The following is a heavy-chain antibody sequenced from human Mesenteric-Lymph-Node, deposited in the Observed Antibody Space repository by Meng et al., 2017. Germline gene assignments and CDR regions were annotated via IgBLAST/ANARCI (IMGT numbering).Heavy chain of an antibody. CDR2: IYHSGST. D-gene: IGHD2-2*01. V-gene: IGHV4-4*03. CDR3: ARGGGCSSSSCDLDY. Sequence: VPGQEPGPGLVKPLGTLSLPGAVSGGSISSSNWWSWVRQPPGKGLEWIGEIYHSGSTNYNPSLKSRVTISVDKSKNQFSLKLSSVTAADTAMYYCARGGGCSSSSCDLDYWGQGVLVTVSS. J-gene: IGHJ4*02. CDR1: GGSISSSNW.